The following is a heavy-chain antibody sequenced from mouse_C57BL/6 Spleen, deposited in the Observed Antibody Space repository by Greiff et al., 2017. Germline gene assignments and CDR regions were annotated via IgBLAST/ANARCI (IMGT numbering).Heavy chain of an antibody. CDR2: IHPNSGST. D-gene: IGHD1-1*01. J-gene: IGHJ4*01. V-gene: IGHV1-64*01. Sequence: QVQLQQPGAELVKPGASVKLSCKASGYTFTSYWMHWVKQRPGQGLEWIGMIHPNSGSTNYNEKFKSKATLTVDKSSSTAYMQLSSLTSEDSAVYYCAKGITTVGGYAMDYWGKGTSVTVSS. CDR1: GYTFTSYW. CDR3: AKGITTVGGYAMDY.